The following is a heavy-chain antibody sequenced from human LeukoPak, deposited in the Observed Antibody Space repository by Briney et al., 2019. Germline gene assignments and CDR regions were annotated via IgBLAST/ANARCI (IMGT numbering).Heavy chain of an antibody. CDR3: ARGGRTSPFDY. Sequence: ASVKVSCKASGYTFTGYYMHWVRQAPGQGLEWMGWINPNSGGTNYARKFQGRVTMTRDTSISTAYMELSRLRSDDTAVYYCARGGRTSPFDYWGQGTLVTVSS. CDR1: GYTFTGYY. D-gene: IGHD3-16*01. CDR2: INPNSGGT. V-gene: IGHV1-2*02. J-gene: IGHJ4*02.